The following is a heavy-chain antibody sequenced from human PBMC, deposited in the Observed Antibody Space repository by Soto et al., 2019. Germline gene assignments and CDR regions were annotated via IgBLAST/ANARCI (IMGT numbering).Heavy chain of an antibody. CDR3: ARQLIAARQGYNWFDP. Sequence: QLQLQESSPGLVKPSETLSLTCTVSGGSISSSSYYWGWIRQPPGKGLEWIGSIYYSGSTYYNPSLKSRVTISVDTSKNQFSLKLSSVTAAETAVYYCARQLIAARQGYNWFDPWGQGTLVTVSS. CDR2: IYYSGST. J-gene: IGHJ5*02. D-gene: IGHD6-6*01. V-gene: IGHV4-39*01. CDR1: GGSISSSSYY.